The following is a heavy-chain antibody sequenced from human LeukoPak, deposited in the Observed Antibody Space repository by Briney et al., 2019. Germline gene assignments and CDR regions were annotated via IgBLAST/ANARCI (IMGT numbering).Heavy chain of an antibody. CDR2: ISGNGGNT. V-gene: IGHV3-23*01. CDR1: GFTFSSHA. J-gene: IGHJ4*02. CDR3: AKVIYGSIAGSYYFDY. Sequence: GGSLRLSCAASGFTFSSHAMSWVRQAPGKGLEWIPVISGNGGNTYHADSVKGRFTISRDSSKNTLYLQMNSLRAEDTAVYYCAKVIYGSIAGSYYFDYWGQGTLVTVSS. D-gene: IGHD3/OR15-3a*01.